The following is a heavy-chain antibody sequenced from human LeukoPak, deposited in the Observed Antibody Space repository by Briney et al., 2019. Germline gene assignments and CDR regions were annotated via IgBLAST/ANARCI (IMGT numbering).Heavy chain of an antibody. Sequence: GGSLRLSCAASGFTVSSNYMTWVRQAPGKWLEWVSIIYSGGNTYYADSVKGRFTISRDNSKNTLYLQMNSLRAEDTAVYYCARASRYFDWLNWGQGTLVTVSS. V-gene: IGHV3-53*01. CDR1: GFTVSSNY. CDR3: ARASRYFDWLN. J-gene: IGHJ4*02. D-gene: IGHD3-9*01. CDR2: IYSGGNT.